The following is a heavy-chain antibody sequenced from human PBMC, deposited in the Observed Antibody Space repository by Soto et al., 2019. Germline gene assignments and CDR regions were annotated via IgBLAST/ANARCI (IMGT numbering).Heavy chain of an antibody. V-gene: IGHV1-24*01. CDR3: AHYVFRSGPYKGHFDY. Sequence: ASVKVSCKVSGYTLTELSMHWVRQAPGKGLEWMGGFDPEDGETIYAQKFQGRVTMTEDTSTDTAYMELSSLRSEDTAVYYCAHYVFRSGPYKGHFDYCGQGYLVTVSA. D-gene: IGHD3-3*01. CDR1: GYTLTELS. CDR2: FDPEDGET. J-gene: IGHJ4*02.